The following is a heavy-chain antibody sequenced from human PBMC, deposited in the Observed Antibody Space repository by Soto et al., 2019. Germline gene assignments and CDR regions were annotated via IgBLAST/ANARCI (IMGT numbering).Heavy chain of an antibody. CDR1: GDTFNFYS. V-gene: IGHV1-69*02. Sequence: QVQLVQSGAEVKRPGSSVKVSCKASGDTFNFYSINWVRQAPGLGLEWMGRVNPIVSMSNYAQKFQGRVTMTADKSTGTAYMELSSLRSEDTAIYYCASSYGSGYRAFDSWGQGALVTVSS. D-gene: IGHD3-10*01. CDR3: ASSYGSGYRAFDS. J-gene: IGHJ4*02. CDR2: VNPIVSMS.